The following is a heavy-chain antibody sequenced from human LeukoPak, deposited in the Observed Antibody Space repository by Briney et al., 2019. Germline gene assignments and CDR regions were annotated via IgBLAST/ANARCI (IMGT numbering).Heavy chain of an antibody. Sequence: ASVTVSFKVSGYTLTELSMHWVRQAPGKGLEWMGGFDPEDGETIYAQKFQGRVTMTEDTSTDTAYMELSSLRSEDTAVYYCATPGSGWLGPLDYWGQGTLVTVSS. J-gene: IGHJ4*02. V-gene: IGHV1-24*01. CDR2: FDPEDGET. D-gene: IGHD6-19*01. CDR3: ATPGSGWLGPLDY. CDR1: GYTLTELS.